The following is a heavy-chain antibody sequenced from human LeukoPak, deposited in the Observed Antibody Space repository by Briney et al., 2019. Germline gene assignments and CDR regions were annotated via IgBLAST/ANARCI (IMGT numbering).Heavy chain of an antibody. Sequence: ASVKVSCKASGYTFTSYYMHWVRQAPGQGLEWMGIINPSGGSTSYAQKFQGRVTMTRDTSTSTVYMELSSLRSEDTAVYYCARGRMDITIFGVVIIGYFDYWGQGTLVTVSS. J-gene: IGHJ4*02. D-gene: IGHD3-3*01. CDR2: INPSGGST. V-gene: IGHV1-46*01. CDR1: GYTFTSYY. CDR3: ARGRMDITIFGVVIIGYFDY.